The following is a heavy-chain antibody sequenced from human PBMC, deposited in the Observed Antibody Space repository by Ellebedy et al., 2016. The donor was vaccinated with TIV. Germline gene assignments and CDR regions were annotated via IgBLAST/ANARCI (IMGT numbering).Heavy chain of an antibody. CDR3: VRDGAYGDYSPGYYGLNV. D-gene: IGHD4-17*01. Sequence: GESLKISCVASGFSFSSYWMTWVRQAPGKGLEWVANVNQDGSENYLVDSVKGRFTISRDNTKNSLYVQMNSLRVEDTAVYYCVRDGAYGDYSPGYYGLNVWGQGTAVTVSS. CDR2: VNQDGSEN. J-gene: IGHJ6*02. V-gene: IGHV3-7*03. CDR1: GFSFSSYW.